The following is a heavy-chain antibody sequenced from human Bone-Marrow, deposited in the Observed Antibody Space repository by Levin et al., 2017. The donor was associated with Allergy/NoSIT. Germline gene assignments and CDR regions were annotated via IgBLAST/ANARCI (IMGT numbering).Heavy chain of an antibody. Sequence: GGSLRLTCTASGFTFGDYAMSWFRQAPGKGLEWVGFIRSKAYGGTTEYAASVKGRFTISRDDSKSIAYLQMNSLKTEDTAVYYCTREAWVVVAAESYYYYGMDVWGQGTTVTVSS. J-gene: IGHJ6*02. V-gene: IGHV3-49*03. CDR2: IRSKAYGGTT. D-gene: IGHD2-15*01. CDR1: GFTFGDYA. CDR3: TREAWVVVAAESYYYYGMDV.